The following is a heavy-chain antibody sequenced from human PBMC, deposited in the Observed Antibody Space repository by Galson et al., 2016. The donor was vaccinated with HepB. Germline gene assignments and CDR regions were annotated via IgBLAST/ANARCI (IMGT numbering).Heavy chain of an antibody. J-gene: IGHJ4*02. Sequence: SETLSLTCTVSGDSISSGDYYWSWIRQSPGKGLQWIGEVFPGGSTKYNPSLKNRVTISVDTSRNQFSLKLNSVTAADTAVYYCARGAGWWGYWGQGTLVTVS. CDR3: ARGAGWWGY. CDR1: GDSISSGDYY. V-gene: IGHV4-39*07. D-gene: IGHD2-8*02. CDR2: VFPGGST.